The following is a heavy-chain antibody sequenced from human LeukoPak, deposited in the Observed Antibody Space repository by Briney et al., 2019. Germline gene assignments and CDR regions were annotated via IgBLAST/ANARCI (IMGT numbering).Heavy chain of an antibody. CDR3: ASIYGDHAVDF. CDR1: GFTFSTYS. CDR2: ISSGSSYI. J-gene: IGHJ4*02. Sequence: GGSLRLSSAASGFTFSTYSMNWVRQAPGKGLEWVSSISSGSSYISYADSVKGRFTVSRDNAKNSLYLQMNSLRAEDTAVYYCASIYGDHAVDFWGQGTLVTVSS. D-gene: IGHD4-17*01. V-gene: IGHV3-21*01.